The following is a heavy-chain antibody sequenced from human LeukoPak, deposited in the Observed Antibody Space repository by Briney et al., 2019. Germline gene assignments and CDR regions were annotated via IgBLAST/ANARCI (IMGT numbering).Heavy chain of an antibody. CDR2: IKQDGSEK. D-gene: IGHD3-3*01. Sequence: GGSLRLSCAASGFTFSDYYMSWVRQAPGKGLEWVANIKQDGSEKYYVDSVKGRFTISRDNAKNSLYLQMNSLRAEDTAVYYCARDRYYDFWSGTNWFDPWGQGTLVTVSS. CDR3: ARDRYYDFWSGTNWFDP. CDR1: GFTFSDYY. J-gene: IGHJ5*02. V-gene: IGHV3-7*01.